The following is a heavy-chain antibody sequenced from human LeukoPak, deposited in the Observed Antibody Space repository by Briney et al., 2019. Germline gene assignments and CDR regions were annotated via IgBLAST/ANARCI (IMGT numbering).Heavy chain of an antibody. J-gene: IGHJ3*02. D-gene: IGHD1-26*01. CDR1: GGTFSSYT. V-gene: IGHV1-69*02. CDR2: IIPILGIA. CDR3: AREGGSYYFDAFDI. Sequence: GASVKVSCKASGGTFSSYTISWVQQAPGQGLEWMGRIIPILGIANYAQKFQGRVTITADKSTSTAYMELSSLRSEDTAVYYCAREGGSYYFDAFDIWGQGTMVTVSS.